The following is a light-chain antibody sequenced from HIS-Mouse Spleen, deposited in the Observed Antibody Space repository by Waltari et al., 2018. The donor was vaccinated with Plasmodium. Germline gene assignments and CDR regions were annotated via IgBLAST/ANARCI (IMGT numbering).Light chain of an antibody. CDR1: QGISNS. CDR2: AAS. CDR3: QKYNSAPHT. V-gene: IGKV1-27*01. Sequence: DIQMTQSPSSLSAYVGDRVTITCMASQGISNSLSWYQPKPGKVPKLLIYAASTLQSGVPSRFSGRGSGTDFTLTISSLQPEDVATYYCQKYNSAPHTFGQGPKLEIK. J-gene: IGKJ2*01.